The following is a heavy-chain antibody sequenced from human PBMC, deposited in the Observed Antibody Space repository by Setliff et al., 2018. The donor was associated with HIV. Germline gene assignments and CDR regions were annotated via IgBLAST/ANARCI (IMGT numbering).Heavy chain of an antibody. V-gene: IGHV4-4*09. CDR1: GGSISTSY. J-gene: IGHJ3*01. Sequence: SETLSLTCTVSGGSISTSYWNWIRQPPGKGLEWIAYIYISGTTNYNPSLKSRVTISLDTSRNQFSLKLGSVTAADTAMYYCAREHCSGGSCNGFDFWGQGTMVTVSS. CDR2: IYISGTT. D-gene: IGHD2-15*01. CDR3: AREHCSGGSCNGFDF.